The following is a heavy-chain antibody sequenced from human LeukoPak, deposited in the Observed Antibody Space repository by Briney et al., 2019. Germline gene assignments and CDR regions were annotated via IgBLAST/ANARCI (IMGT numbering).Heavy chain of an antibody. J-gene: IGHJ4*02. CDR3: ARNLPVSGTTAWPY. Sequence: PGASVKFSSKASGSPFTDYYIHGVRQAPGQGLEWMGWINPHTGGTGYPQKFQDRVTMTRDTSISTAYMELTRLISDDTAVYYCARNLPVSGTTAWPYWGQGTLVTVSS. CDR1: GSPFTDYY. D-gene: IGHD6-19*01. CDR2: INPHTGGT. V-gene: IGHV1-2*02.